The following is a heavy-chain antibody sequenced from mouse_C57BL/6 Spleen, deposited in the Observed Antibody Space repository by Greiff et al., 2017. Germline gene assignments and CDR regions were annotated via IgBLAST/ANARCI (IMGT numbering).Heavy chain of an antibody. D-gene: IGHD1-1*01. CDR1: GYTFTEYT. CDR3: ARHALYYGSSYWYFDV. V-gene: IGHV1-62-2*01. CDR2: FYPGSGSI. Sequence: VQLQESGAELVKPGASVKLSCKASGYTFTEYTIHWVKQRSGQGLEWIGWFYPGSGSITYNEKFKDKATLTADKSSSTVYMELSRLTSEDSAVYFCARHALYYGSSYWYFDVWGTGTTVTVSS. J-gene: IGHJ1*03.